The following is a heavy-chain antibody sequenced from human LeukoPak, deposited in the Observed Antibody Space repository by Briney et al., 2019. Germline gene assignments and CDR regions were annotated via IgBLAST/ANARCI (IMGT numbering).Heavy chain of an antibody. CDR3: ARDAGVAEYCFDY. D-gene: IGHD6-19*01. Sequence: SETLSLTCTVSGYSISSSYYWGWIRQPPGKGLEWIGSIYHSGSTYYNPSLKSRVTISVDTSKNQFSLKLSSVTAADTAVYYCARDAGVAEYCFDYWGQGTLVTVSS. CDR1: GYSISSSYY. CDR2: IYHSGST. V-gene: IGHV4-38-2*02. J-gene: IGHJ4*02.